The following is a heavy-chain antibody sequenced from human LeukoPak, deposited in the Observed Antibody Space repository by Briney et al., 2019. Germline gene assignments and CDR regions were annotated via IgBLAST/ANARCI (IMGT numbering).Heavy chain of an antibody. J-gene: IGHJ5*02. CDR3: ARSVLRFLEHWFDP. CDR1: GGSISSSSYY. CDR2: IYYSGST. V-gene: IGHV4-39*01. D-gene: IGHD3-3*01. Sequence: PSETLSLTCTVSGGSISSSSYYWGWIRQPPGKGLEWVGSIYYSGSTYYNPSLKSRVTISVDTSKNRFSLKLSSVTAADTAVYYCARSVLRFLEHWFDPCGQGTLVTVSS.